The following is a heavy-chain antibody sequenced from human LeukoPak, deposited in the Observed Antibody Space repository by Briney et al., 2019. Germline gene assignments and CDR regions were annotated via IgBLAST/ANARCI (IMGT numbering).Heavy chain of an antibody. Sequence: GGSLRLSCAASGFTFGNYGMSWVRQAPGRGLEWVSRTNSDGSSTTYADSVDGRFTISRDNAKNTLYLQMNSLRAEDTAVYYCARVVWSGYYPFDYWGQGTLVTVSS. J-gene: IGHJ4*02. CDR1: GFTFGNYG. CDR3: ARVVWSGYYPFDY. CDR2: TNSDGSST. D-gene: IGHD3-3*01. V-gene: IGHV3-74*01.